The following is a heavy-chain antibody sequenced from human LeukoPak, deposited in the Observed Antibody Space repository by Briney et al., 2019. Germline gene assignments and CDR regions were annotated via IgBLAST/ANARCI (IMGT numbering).Heavy chain of an antibody. CDR2: IIPIFGTA. V-gene: IGHV1-69*13. CDR1: GGTFSSYA. CDR3: ARDTYDFWSGRYYYYYMDV. Sequence: SVKVSCKASGGTFSSYAISWVRQAPGQGLEWMGGIIPIFGTANYAQKFQGRVTITADESTSTAYMELSSLRSEDTAVYYCARDTYDFWSGRYYYYYMDVWGKGTTVTVSS. J-gene: IGHJ6*03. D-gene: IGHD3-3*01.